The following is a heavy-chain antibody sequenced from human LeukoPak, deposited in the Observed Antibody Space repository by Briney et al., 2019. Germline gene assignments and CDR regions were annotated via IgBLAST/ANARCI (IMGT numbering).Heavy chain of an antibody. D-gene: IGHD3-16*01. CDR1: GFTFSSYG. J-gene: IGHJ4*02. V-gene: IGHV3-30*02. Sequence: AGGSLRLSCAASGFTFSSYGMHWVRQAPGEGLEWVAFIRYDGSNKYYADSVKGRFTISRDNSKNTLYLQMNSLRAEDTAVYYCAKVRWGSDNALDSWGQGTLVTASS. CDR2: IRYDGSNK. CDR3: AKVRWGSDNALDS.